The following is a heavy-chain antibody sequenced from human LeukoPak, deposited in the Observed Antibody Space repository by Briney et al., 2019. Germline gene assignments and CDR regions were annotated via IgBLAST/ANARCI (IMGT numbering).Heavy chain of an antibody. CDR2: MKQDGSEK. J-gene: IGHJ6*03. D-gene: IGHD5-18*01. CDR3: ARDTAMVLRGYYYYMDV. V-gene: IGHV3-7*01. CDR1: GFTFSSYW. Sequence: PGGSLRLSCAASGFTFSSYWMSWVRQAPGKGLEWVANMKQDGSEKYYVDSVKGRFTISRDNAKNSLYLQMNSLRAEDTAVYYCARDTAMVLRGYYYYMDVWGKGTTVTVSS.